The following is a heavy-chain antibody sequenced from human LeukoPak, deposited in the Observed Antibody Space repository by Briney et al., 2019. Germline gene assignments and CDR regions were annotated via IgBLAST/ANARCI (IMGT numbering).Heavy chain of an antibody. J-gene: IGHJ6*02. V-gene: IGHV3-33*01. Sequence: GGSLRLSCAASGFTFSSYGMHWVRQAPGKGLEWVAVIWYDGSNKYYADSVKGRFTISRDSSKNTLYLQMNSLRAEDTAVYYCASLDDFWSGYYQYYGMDVWGQGTTVTVSS. CDR1: GFTFSSYG. CDR2: IWYDGSNK. CDR3: ASLDDFWSGYYQYYGMDV. D-gene: IGHD3-3*01.